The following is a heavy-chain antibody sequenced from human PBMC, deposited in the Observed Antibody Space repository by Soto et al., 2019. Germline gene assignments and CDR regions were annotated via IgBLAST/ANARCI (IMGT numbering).Heavy chain of an antibody. D-gene: IGHD2-15*01. CDR3: AREYSDDFDI. CDR1: GFTFSDYY. J-gene: IGHJ3*02. CDR2: ISSSGTGI. V-gene: IGHV3-11*01. Sequence: GGSLRLSCAASGFTFSDYYMTWIRQAPGKGLEWVSYISSSGTGIYYADSVKGRFTISRDNGKNSLYLQMSSLRVEDTAVYYCAREYSDDFDIWGQGTMVTVSS.